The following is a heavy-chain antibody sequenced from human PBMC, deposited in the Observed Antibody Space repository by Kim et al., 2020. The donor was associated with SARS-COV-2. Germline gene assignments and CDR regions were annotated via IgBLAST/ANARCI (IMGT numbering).Heavy chain of an antibody. J-gene: IGHJ4*02. D-gene: IGHD7-27*01. V-gene: IGHV3-7*01. Sequence: YYVDSVKGRFTISRDNAKNSLYLQMNSLRAEDTAVYYCARVVWGGDYYGYWGQGTLVTVSS. CDR3: ARVVWGGDYYGY.